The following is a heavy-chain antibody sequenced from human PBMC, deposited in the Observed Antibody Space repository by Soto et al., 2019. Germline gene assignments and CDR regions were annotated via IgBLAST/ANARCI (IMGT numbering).Heavy chain of an antibody. V-gene: IGHV4-31*03. J-gene: IGHJ6*02. CDR1: GGSISSGGYY. D-gene: IGHD4-17*01. Sequence: PSETLSLTCTVSGGSISSGGYYWSWIRQHPGKGLEWIGYIYYSGSTYYNPSLKSRVTISVDTSKNQFSLKLSSVTAADTAVYYCARDRVRTTSRYYYYGMDVWGQGTTVTVSS. CDR3: ARDRVRTTSRYYYYGMDV. CDR2: IYYSGST.